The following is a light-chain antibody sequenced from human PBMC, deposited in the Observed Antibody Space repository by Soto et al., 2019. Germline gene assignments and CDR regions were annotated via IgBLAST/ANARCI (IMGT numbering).Light chain of an antibody. CDR1: SSDVGGHNY. V-gene: IGLV2-14*01. CDR3: SSYRNSSTSV. J-gene: IGLJ1*01. Sequence: QSALTQPASVSGSPGQSITISCTGTSSDVGGHNYVSWYQQHPGKAPKLMIYEVSNRPSGVSNRFSGSKSGNTASLTISGLQAEDEADYYCSSYRNSSTSVFGTGTKVTVL. CDR2: EVS.